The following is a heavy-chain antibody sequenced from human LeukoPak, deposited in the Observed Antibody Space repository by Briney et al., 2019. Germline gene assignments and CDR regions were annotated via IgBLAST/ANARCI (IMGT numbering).Heavy chain of an antibody. V-gene: IGHV3-21*01. CDR3: ARDLTVGATVRYFDY. CDR1: GFPFSSYS. Sequence: PGGSLRLSCAASGFPFSSYSMNWVRQAPGKGLEWVSSISSSSSYIYYADSVKGRFTISRDNAKNSLYLQMNSLRAEDTAVYYCARDLTVGATVRYFDYWGQGTLVTVSS. J-gene: IGHJ4*02. D-gene: IGHD1-26*01. CDR2: ISSSSSYI.